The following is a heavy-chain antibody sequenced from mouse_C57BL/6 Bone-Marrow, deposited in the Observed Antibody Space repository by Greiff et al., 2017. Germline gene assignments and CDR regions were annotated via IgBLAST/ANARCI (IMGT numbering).Heavy chain of an antibody. CDR1: GYTFPNYW. D-gene: IGHD2-12*01. CDR2: LYPGGGYT. CDR3: ARSAYYSSWFAY. J-gene: IGHJ3*01. Sequence: VQLQQSGAELVRPGTSVKMSCKASGYTFPNYWIGWAKQRPGHGLEWIGDLYPGGGYTNYNEQFKGKATLTADKSSSTAYMQFSSLTSEDSAIYYCARSAYYSSWFAYWGQGTLVTVSA. V-gene: IGHV1-63*01.